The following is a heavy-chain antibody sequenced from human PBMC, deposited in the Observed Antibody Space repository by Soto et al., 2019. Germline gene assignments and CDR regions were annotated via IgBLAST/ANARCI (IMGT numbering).Heavy chain of an antibody. D-gene: IGHD3-10*01. Sequence: GESLKISCTGSGYSFSTYWIAWVRQMPGKGLEWMGIIYPGDSDTRYSPSFQGQVTISADTSTKTAYLQWSSMKASDTAIYYCARPTQFPWFGALPSRAYYFNYWGPGTLVTVSS. CDR1: GYSFSTYW. CDR2: IYPGDSDT. CDR3: ARPTQFPWFGALPSRAYYFNY. V-gene: IGHV5-51*01. J-gene: IGHJ4*02.